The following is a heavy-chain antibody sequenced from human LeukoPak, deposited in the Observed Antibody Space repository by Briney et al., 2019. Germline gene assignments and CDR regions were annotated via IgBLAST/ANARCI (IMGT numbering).Heavy chain of an antibody. CDR2: TRTSSSYI. Sequence: PGRSLTLSSLASTLRSSDYSMNWDRQAAGNGLEWLASTRTSSSYIYFANAVRGRFTISRDNAKNSLYLKMNSLRAEDTAVYYCAKDSRSRTATTEVPVDYWGQGTLVTVSS. CDR1: TLRSSDYS. V-gene: IGHV3-21*01. CDR3: AKDSRSRTATTEVPVDY. J-gene: IGHJ4*02. D-gene: IGHD1/OR15-1a*01.